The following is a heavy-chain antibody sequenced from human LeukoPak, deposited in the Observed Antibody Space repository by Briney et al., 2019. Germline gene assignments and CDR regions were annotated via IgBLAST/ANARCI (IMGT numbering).Heavy chain of an antibody. D-gene: IGHD2-21*02. Sequence: GGSLRLSCAASGFTFSSYSMNWVRQAPGKGLEWVSSIGSSSSYIYYADSVKGRFTISRDNAKNSLYLQMNSLRAEDTAVYYCARDLGVAYCGGDCYPHFDYWGQGTLVTVSS. CDR3: ARDLGVAYCGGDCYPHFDY. V-gene: IGHV3-21*01. CDR2: IGSSSSYI. CDR1: GFTFSSYS. J-gene: IGHJ4*02.